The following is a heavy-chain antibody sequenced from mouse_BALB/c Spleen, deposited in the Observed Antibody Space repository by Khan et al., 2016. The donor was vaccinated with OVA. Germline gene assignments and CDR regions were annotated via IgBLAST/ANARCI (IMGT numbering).Heavy chain of an antibody. Sequence: VQLVESGPELVKPGASVKMSCKASGYTFTDYVINWVKQRTGQGLEWIGQIYPGSGSTYYNEKFKGKATLTADKSSNTAYMQLSSLTSEDSADYFCARGGYDAFAYWGQGTLVTVSA. D-gene: IGHD2-2*01. V-gene: IGHV1-77*01. CDR3: ARGGYDAFAY. CDR1: GYTFTDYV. J-gene: IGHJ3*01. CDR2: IYPGSGST.